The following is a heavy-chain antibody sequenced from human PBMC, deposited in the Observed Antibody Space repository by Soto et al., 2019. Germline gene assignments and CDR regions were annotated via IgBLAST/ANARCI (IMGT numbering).Heavy chain of an antibody. CDR3: ARGEPSKSLYCSGGSCYPGLDY. V-gene: IGHV1-3*01. J-gene: IGHJ4*02. D-gene: IGHD2-15*01. CDR2: INAGNGNT. CDR1: GYAYTSYA. Sequence: ASVKVSWKASGYAYTSYAMHWVRQAPGQRLEWMGWINAGNGNTKYSQKFQGRVTITRDTSASTAYMELSSLRSEDTAVYYCARGEPSKSLYCSGGSCYPGLDYWGQGTLVTVS.